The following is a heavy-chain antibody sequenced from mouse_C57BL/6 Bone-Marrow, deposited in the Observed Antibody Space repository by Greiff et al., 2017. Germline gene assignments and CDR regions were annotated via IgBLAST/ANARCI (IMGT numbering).Heavy chain of an antibody. J-gene: IGHJ2*01. D-gene: IGHD2-1*01. CDR2: IYPGDGDT. Sequence: VRLQESGPELVKPGASVKISCKASGYAFSSSWMNWVKQRPGKGLEWIGRIYPGDGDTNYNGKFKGKATLTADQSSRTAYMQLSSLTSKDSAVYSCARSSYYCNYLFGYWGQGTTLTVSS. V-gene: IGHV1-82*01. CDR1: GYAFSSSW. CDR3: ARSSYYCNYLFGY.